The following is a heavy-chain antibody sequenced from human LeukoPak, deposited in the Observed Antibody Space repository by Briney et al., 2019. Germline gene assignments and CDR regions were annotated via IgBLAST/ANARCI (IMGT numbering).Heavy chain of an antibody. CDR3: ARAAAAFLGAPRPPLYYYGMDV. CDR1: GFTFSSYS. V-gene: IGHV3-21*01. CDR2: ISSSSSYI. Sequence: GGSLRLSCAASGFTFSSYSMNWVRQAPGKGLEWVSSISSSSSYIYYADSVKGRFTISRDNAKNSLYLQMNSLRAEDTAVYYCARAAAAFLGAPRPPLYYYGMDVWGQGTTVTVSS. J-gene: IGHJ6*02. D-gene: IGHD3-3*02.